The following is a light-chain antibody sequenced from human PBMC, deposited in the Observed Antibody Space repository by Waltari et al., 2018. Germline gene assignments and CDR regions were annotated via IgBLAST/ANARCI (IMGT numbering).Light chain of an antibody. Sequence: EVVMTQSPATLSLSPGERATLSCRASQSVSSFLAWYQQKPGQAPRLLIYGASTRATGIPARFSGSGSGTEFTLTISSRQSEDFAVYYCQQYNDWPPLTFGGGTKVEIK. CDR3: QQYNDWPPLT. V-gene: IGKV3-15*01. J-gene: IGKJ4*01. CDR2: GAS. CDR1: QSVSSF.